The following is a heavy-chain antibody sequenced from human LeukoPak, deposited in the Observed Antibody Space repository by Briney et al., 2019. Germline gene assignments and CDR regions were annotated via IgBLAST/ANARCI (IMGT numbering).Heavy chain of an antibody. J-gene: IGHJ1*01. V-gene: IGHV1-69*04. CDR2: IIPILGIA. CDR3: ARDPPTAYYYDSSGSATGYFQH. CDR1: GGTFSSYA. Sequence: SVKVSCKASGGTFSSYAISWVRQAPGQGLEWMGRIIPILGIANYAQKFQGRVTITADKSTSTAYTELSSLRSEDTAVYYCARDPPTAYYYDSSGSATGYFQHWGQGTLVTVSS. D-gene: IGHD3-22*01.